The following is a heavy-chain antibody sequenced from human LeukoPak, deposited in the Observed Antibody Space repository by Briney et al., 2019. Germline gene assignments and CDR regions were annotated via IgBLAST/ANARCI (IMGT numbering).Heavy chain of an antibody. CDR3: AREASIYYNMDV. Sequence: PGGSLRLSCAASGFTFSSHWMHWVRQAPGKGLVWVSRINRDESRTIYADSVKGRFNISRDNAKNTLYLQVNSLRAEDTAVYYCAREASIYYNMDVWGKGTTVTVSS. V-gene: IGHV3-74*01. CDR1: GFTFSSHW. CDR2: INRDESRT. D-gene: IGHD2/OR15-2a*01. J-gene: IGHJ6*03.